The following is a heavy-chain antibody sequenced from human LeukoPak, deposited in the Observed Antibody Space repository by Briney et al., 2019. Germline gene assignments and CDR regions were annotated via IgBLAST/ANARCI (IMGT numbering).Heavy chain of an antibody. J-gene: IGHJ6*03. V-gene: IGHV3-11*01. Sequence: GGSLRLSCAASGFTLSDYHINWIRQSPGKGLEWVSYISSSGNTMYYADSVKGRFTVSRDNAKNSLYLQMNSLRAEDTAVYYCARRSWGLSGYYYYYYMDVWGNGTTVTASS. CDR1: GFTLSDYH. CDR2: ISSSGNTM. D-gene: IGHD2-21*01. CDR3: ARRSWGLSGYYYYYYMDV.